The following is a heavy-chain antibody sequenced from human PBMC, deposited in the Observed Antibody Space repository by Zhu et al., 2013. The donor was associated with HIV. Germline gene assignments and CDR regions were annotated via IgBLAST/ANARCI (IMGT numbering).Heavy chain of an antibody. CDR1: GYTFTSYY. J-gene: IGHJ4*02. V-gene: IGHV1-46*01. D-gene: IGHD6-13*01. Sequence: QVQLVQSGAEVKKPGASVKVSCKASGYTFTSYYMHWVRQAPGQGLEWMGWINPMFEVTKYAEKFQGRVTITADESTSTAYMEVTNLRSDDTAVYYCARQRGSTSWFHFWGQGTLVTVSS. CDR3: ARQRGSTSWFHF. CDR2: INPMFEVT.